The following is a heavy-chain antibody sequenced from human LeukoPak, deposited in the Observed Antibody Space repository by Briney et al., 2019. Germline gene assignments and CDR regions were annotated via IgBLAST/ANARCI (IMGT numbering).Heavy chain of an antibody. V-gene: IGHV4-59*12. CDR2: IYYSGST. CDR3: ARGNSNSSGWSNWFDP. D-gene: IGHD6-19*01. J-gene: IGHJ5*02. CDR1: GGSISSYY. Sequence: SETLSLTCTVSGGSISSYYWSWIRQPPGKGLEWIGYIYYSGSTNYNPSLKSRVTISVDTSKNQFSLKLSSVTAADTAVYYCARGNSNSSGWSNWFDPWGQGTLVTVSS.